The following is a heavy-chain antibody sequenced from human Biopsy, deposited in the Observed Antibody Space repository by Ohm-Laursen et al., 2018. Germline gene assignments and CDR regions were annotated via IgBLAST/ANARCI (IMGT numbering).Heavy chain of an antibody. V-gene: IGHV4-59*07. CDR3: ALGGGSYVNFDY. CDR2: FRFEDRT. CDR1: GGSISGYH. J-gene: IGHJ4*02. D-gene: IGHD1-26*01. Sequence: SDTLSLTCTVSGGSISGYHWSWIRKSPGKGLEWIGYFRFEDRTSYNSSLKSRVTISADTSKNQFSLRLSSVTAADTAVYYCALGGGSYVNFDYWGQGTLVTVSS.